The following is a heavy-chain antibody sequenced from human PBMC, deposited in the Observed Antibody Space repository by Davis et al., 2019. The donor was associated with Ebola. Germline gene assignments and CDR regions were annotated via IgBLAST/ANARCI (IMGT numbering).Heavy chain of an antibody. V-gene: IGHV5-51*01. CDR2: IYPGDSDT. D-gene: IGHD3-22*01. CDR1: GYSFTSYW. J-gene: IGHJ4*02. Sequence: KVSCKGSGYSFTSYWIGWVRQMPGKGLEWMGIIYPGDSDTRYSPSFQGQVTISADKSISTAYLQWSSLKASDTAIYYCARLRITMIVGKDYWGQGTLVTVSS. CDR3: ARLRITMIVGKDY.